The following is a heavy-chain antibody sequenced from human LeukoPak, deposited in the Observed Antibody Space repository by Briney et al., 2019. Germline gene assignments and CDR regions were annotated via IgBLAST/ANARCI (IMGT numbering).Heavy chain of an antibody. Sequence: GASVKVSCKASGYTFTSYAMHWVRQAPGQRLEWMGWINAGNGNTKYSQKFQGRVTITRDTSASTAYMELSSLRSEDTAVYYCARYRISYYYDSSGYDYWGQGTLATVSS. D-gene: IGHD3-22*01. CDR1: GYTFTSYA. CDR2: INAGNGNT. V-gene: IGHV1-3*01. J-gene: IGHJ4*02. CDR3: ARYRISYYYDSSGYDY.